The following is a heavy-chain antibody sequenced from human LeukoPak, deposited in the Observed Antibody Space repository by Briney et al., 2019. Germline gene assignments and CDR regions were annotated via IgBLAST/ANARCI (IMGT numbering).Heavy chain of an antibody. CDR1: GGSISSYY. J-gene: IGHJ4*02. CDR3: ARDRRGDPVDY. Sequence: SETLSLTCTVSGGSISSYYWSWIRQPPGKGLEWIGYIYYSGSTNYNPSLKSRVTISVDTSKNQFSLKLSSVTAADTAVYYCARDRRGDPVDYWGQGTLVTVSS. CDR2: IYYSGST. V-gene: IGHV4-59*01. D-gene: IGHD3-16*01.